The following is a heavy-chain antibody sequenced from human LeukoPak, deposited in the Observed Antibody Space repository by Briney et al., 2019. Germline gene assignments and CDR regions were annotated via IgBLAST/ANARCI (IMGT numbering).Heavy chain of an antibody. CDR2: SRSESDGGTT. D-gene: IGHD2-15*01. CDR1: GFSFIDSW. Sequence: WGSLRLSCATSGFSFIDSWMSWVRQAPGKGQEWVGRSRSESDGGTTDYAAPVKGRVTISSDDSLNTLLLQSNSLKVEDTATYYCTTDPANWGPGNLVIVSS. J-gene: IGHJ4*02. V-gene: IGHV3-15*01. CDR3: TTDPAN.